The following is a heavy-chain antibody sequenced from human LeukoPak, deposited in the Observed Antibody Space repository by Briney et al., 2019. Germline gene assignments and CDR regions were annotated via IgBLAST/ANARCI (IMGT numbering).Heavy chain of an antibody. Sequence: QTGGSLRLSCAASGFTFSNYGMHWVRQAPGKGLEWVAFIRNDRSDKYYADSVKGRCTISRDNSKNTLYLQMNSLRAEDTAVYYCAKDPTVTTLAPRFDPWGQGTLVTVSS. CDR3: AKDPTVTTLAPRFDP. CDR1: GFTFSNYG. V-gene: IGHV3-30*02. CDR2: IRNDRSDK. J-gene: IGHJ5*02. D-gene: IGHD4-17*01.